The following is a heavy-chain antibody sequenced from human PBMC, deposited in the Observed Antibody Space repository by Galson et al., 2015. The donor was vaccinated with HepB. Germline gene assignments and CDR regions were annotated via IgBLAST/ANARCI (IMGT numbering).Heavy chain of an antibody. V-gene: IGHV3-30*18. Sequence: SLRLSCAASGFTFNNYGMHWVRQAPGKGLEWVAVISYDGAYTLYSDSVKGRFTISRDSSESTLYVEMNSLRPEDTAVYYCAKRNDGGSQKDFDNWGQGTLVTVSS. CDR1: GFTFNNYG. CDR2: ISYDGAYT. CDR3: AKRNDGGSQKDFDN. J-gene: IGHJ4*02. D-gene: IGHD3-16*01.